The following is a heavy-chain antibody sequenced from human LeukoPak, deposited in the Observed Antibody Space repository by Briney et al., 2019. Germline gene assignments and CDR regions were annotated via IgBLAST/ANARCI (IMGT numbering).Heavy chain of an antibody. CDR1: GFTFSSYG. CDR2: ISGSGGST. CDR3: AHGTVYQLDY. V-gene: IGHV3-23*01. D-gene: IGHD2-2*01. J-gene: IGHJ4*02. Sequence: GGSLRLSCAASGFTFSSYGMSWVRQAPGKGLEWVSAISGSGGSTYYADSVKGRFTISRDNSKNTLYLQMNSLRAEDTAVYYCAHGTVYQLDYWGQGTLVTVSS.